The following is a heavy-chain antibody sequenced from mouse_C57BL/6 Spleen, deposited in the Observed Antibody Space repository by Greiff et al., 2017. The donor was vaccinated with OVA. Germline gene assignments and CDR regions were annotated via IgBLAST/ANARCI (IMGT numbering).Heavy chain of an antibody. CDR1: GFSLTSYG. V-gene: IGHV2-3*01. CDR2: IWGDGST. J-gene: IGHJ3*01. D-gene: IGHD4-1*01. CDR3: AVNWDRRFAY. Sequence: VMLVESGPGLVAPSQSLSITCTVSGFSLTSYGVSWVRQPPGKGLEWLGVIWGDGSTTYHSALISRLGISKANSKCQVFLKLNSLQTDGTATYYCAVNWDRRFAYWGQGTLVTVSA.